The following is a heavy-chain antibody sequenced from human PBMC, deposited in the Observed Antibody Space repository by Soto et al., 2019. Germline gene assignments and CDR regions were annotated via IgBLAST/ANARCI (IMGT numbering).Heavy chain of an antibody. J-gene: IGHJ4*02. CDR1: GFTFSSYS. V-gene: IGHV3-48*02. CDR2: ISSSSTTI. D-gene: IGHD2-21*02. CDR3: ARGCGGDCFRSDY. Sequence: PGGSLRLSCAASGFTFSSYSMNWVRQAPGKGLEWVSYISSSSTTIYYAGSVKGRFTISRDNAKNSLYLQMNSLRDEDTAVYYCARGCGGDCFRSDYWGQGTLVTVSS.